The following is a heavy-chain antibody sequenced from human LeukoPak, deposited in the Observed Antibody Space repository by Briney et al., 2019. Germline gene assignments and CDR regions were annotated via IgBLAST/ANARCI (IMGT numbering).Heavy chain of an antibody. Sequence: GSLRLSCAASGFPFSCYWMSLVRQAPGKGLGWVANIKQDGSEKYYVDSVKGRFTISRDNAKNSLYLQMNSLRAEDTAVYYCARDQGPYGDYYFDYWGQGTLVTVSS. CDR2: IKQDGSEK. V-gene: IGHV3-7*01. J-gene: IGHJ4*02. D-gene: IGHD4-17*01. CDR3: ARDQGPYGDYYFDY. CDR1: GFPFSCYW.